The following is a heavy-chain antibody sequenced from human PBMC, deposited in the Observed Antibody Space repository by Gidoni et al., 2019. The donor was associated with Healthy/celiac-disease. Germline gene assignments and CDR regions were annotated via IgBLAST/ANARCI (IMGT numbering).Heavy chain of an antibody. D-gene: IGHD3-16*01. CDR3: VTFGGVNSGLRY. Sequence: FTISRDNSKNTLYLQMNSLRAEDTAVYYCVTFGGVNSGLRYWGQGTLVTVSS. V-gene: IGHV3-23*01. J-gene: IGHJ4*02.